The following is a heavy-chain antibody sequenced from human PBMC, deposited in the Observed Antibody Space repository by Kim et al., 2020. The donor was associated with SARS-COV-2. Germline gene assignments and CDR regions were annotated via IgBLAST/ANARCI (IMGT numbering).Heavy chain of an antibody. CDR3: ARALRVVRGAKGRYYGMDV. CDR1: GGSFSGYY. Sequence: SETLSLTCAVYGGSFSGYYWSWIRQPPGKGLEWIGEINHSGSTNYNPSLKSRVTISVDTSKNQFSLKLSSVTAADTAVYYCARALRVVRGAKGRYYGMDV. V-gene: IGHV4-34*01. CDR2: INHSGST. J-gene: IGHJ6*01. D-gene: IGHD3-10*01.